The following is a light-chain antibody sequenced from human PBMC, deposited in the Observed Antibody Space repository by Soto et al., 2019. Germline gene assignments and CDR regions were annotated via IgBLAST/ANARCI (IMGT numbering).Light chain of an antibody. CDR1: RRGVGGYNY. CDR3: SSYAGSNLGV. V-gene: IGLV2-8*01. CDR2: EVS. J-gene: IGLJ1*01. Sequence: QSLITQPLCPSGSNRQAVTHYGTGTRRGVGGYNYVSWYQQHPGKAPKLMIYEVSKRPSGVPDRFSGSKSGNTASLTVSGLQAEDEADYYCSSYAGSNLGVFGTGT.